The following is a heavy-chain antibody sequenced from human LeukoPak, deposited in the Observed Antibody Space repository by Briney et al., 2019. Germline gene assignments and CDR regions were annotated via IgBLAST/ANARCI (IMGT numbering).Heavy chain of an antibody. CDR3: AREHLYGSGSCFDY. J-gene: IGHJ4*02. D-gene: IGHD3-10*01. CDR2: ITPIFGTA. CDR1: GYTFTSYG. V-gene: IGHV1-69*05. Sequence: SVKVSCKASGYTFTSYGISWVRQAPGQGLEWMGRITPIFGTANYAQKFQGRVTITTDEFTSTVYMELSSPRSEDTAVYYCAREHLYGSGSCFDYWGQGTLATVSS.